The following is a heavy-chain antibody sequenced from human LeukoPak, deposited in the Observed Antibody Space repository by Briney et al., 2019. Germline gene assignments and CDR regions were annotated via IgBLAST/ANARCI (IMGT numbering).Heavy chain of an antibody. J-gene: IGHJ3*02. D-gene: IGHD3-10*01. V-gene: IGHV3-7*01. Sequence: GSLTLSCAAYAFTFSSYWLIWVRQAPGKGLEWVANTKQDGSEKYYMYSVKGRFTISRDNAKNSLYLQMNSLRAEDTAVYYCTRDQDYRASGSHYDAFDSWGQATMLTVSS. CDR2: TKQDGSEK. CDR1: AFTFSSYW. CDR3: TRDQDYRASGSHYDAFDS.